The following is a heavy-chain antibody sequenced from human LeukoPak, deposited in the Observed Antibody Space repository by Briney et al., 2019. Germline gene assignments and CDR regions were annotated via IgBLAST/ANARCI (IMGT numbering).Heavy chain of an antibody. CDR3: ARSEMGYFYYMDV. D-gene: IGHD2-8*01. V-gene: IGHV3-21*01. Sequence: GGSLRLSCAASGFTFSNYNMNWVRQAPGKGLEWVSSISSSSSYIYYADSVKGRFTISRDNAKNSLYLQMNSLRAEDTGVYYCARSEMGYFYYMDVWGKGTTATVSS. CDR1: GFTFSNYN. CDR2: ISSSSSYI. J-gene: IGHJ6*03.